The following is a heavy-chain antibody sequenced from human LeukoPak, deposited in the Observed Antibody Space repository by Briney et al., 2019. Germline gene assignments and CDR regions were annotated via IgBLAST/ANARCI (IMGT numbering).Heavy chain of an antibody. CDR2: IWYDGSIK. CDR3: ARAVGPFDF. Sequence: PGGSLRLSCAASGFTSSTYGMHWVRQAPGKGLEWVAVIWYDGSIKYYADSVKGRFTISRDNSKNTLYLQMNSLRAEDTAVYYCARAVGPFDFWGPGTIVIVSS. CDR1: GFTSSTYG. J-gene: IGHJ3*01. V-gene: IGHV3-33*01.